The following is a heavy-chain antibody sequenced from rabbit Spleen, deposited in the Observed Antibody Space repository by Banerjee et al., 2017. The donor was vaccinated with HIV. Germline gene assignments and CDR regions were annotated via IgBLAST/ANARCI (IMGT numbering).Heavy chain of an antibody. CDR2: IDAGSSGFT. CDR3: ARESSYAGYAGYGYAARYYGMDL. D-gene: IGHD6-1*01. Sequence: QQQLEESGGGLVKPGGSLTLTCKASGFDLSSNEMCWVRQAPGKGLEWIACIDAGSSGFTYHASWAKGRFTISKTSSTTVTLQVTSLTAADTATYFCARESSYAGYAGYGYAARYYGMDLWGPGTLVTVS. V-gene: IGHV1S45*01. CDR1: GFDLSSNE. J-gene: IGHJ6*01.